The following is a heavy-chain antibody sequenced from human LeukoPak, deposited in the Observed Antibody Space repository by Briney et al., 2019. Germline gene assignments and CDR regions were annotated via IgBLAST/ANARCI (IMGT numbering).Heavy chain of an antibody. CDR3: AKDKMAYSTSSWDY. Sequence: QPGGSPRLSCAASGFAFSNYAMHWVRQAPGKGLEWVAVISYDGGTKYYADSVKGRFTISRDNSKNTLYLQMNSLRAEDTAVYYCAKDKMAYSTSSWDYWGQGTLVTVSS. CDR2: ISYDGGTK. D-gene: IGHD6-6*01. CDR1: GFAFSNYA. J-gene: IGHJ4*02. V-gene: IGHV3-30*18.